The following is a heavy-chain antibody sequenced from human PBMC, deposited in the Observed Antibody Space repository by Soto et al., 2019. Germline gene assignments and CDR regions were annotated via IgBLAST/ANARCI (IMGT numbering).Heavy chain of an antibody. D-gene: IGHD1-26*01. CDR3: AKVRETPGWTSSYYHMDV. J-gene: IGHJ6*02. Sequence: GSLRLSCTASGFTFSTYAMTWVRQAPGKGLEWVSGVSYGDRSTYYADPVKGRFTISRDNSQNTLYLQMNSLTAADTAVYYCAKVRETPGWTSSYYHMDVWGQGTTVTVSS. V-gene: IGHV3-23*01. CDR2: VSYGDRST. CDR1: GFTFSTYA.